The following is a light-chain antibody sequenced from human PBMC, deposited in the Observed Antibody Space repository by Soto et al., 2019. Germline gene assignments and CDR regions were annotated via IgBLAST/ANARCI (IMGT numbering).Light chain of an antibody. Sequence: QSALTQPASVSGSPGQSITISCTGTSSDVGGHNYVSWYQQHPGKAPKLMIYEVNNRPSGVSNRFSGSKSGNTASLTISGLQAEDEADYYCSSYTSSNTPYFFGTGTKLTVL. V-gene: IGLV2-14*01. CDR2: EVN. CDR3: SSYTSSNTPYF. CDR1: SSDVGGHNY. J-gene: IGLJ1*01.